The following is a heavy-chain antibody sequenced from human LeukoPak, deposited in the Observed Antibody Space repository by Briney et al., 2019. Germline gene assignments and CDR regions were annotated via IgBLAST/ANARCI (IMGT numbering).Heavy chain of an antibody. CDR1: GFTFSSYW. CDR2: IKQDGSEK. Sequence: GGSLRLSCAASGFTFSSYWMSWVRQAPGKGLEWVANIKQDGSEKYYVDSVKGRFTISRDNAKNSLYLQMNNLRAEDTAVYYCVYGDYYYSYFDYWGQGTLVTVSS. V-gene: IGHV3-7*01. CDR3: VYGDYYYSYFDY. D-gene: IGHD4-17*01. J-gene: IGHJ4*02.